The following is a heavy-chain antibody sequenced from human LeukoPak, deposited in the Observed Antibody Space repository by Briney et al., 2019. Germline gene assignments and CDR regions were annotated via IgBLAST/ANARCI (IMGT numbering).Heavy chain of an antibody. D-gene: IGHD2-2*01. Sequence: ASVKVSCKASGYTFTGYYMHWVRQAPGQGLEWMGWINPNSGGTNYAQKFQGRVTMTRDTSISTAYMELSRLRSDDTAVYYCARSWVSENQLLVVDAWGQGTLVTVSS. CDR2: INPNSGGT. CDR3: ARSWVSENQLLVVDA. V-gene: IGHV1-2*02. J-gene: IGHJ5*02. CDR1: GYTFTGYY.